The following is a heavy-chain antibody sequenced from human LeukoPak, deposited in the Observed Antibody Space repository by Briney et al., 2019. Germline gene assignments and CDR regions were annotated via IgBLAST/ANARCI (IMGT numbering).Heavy chain of an antibody. V-gene: IGHV4-30-2*01. CDR2: IYHSGST. J-gene: IGHJ3*02. CDR3: AREGPYPTARDAFDI. CDR1: GGSISSGGYS. Sequence: KPSETLSLTCAVSGGSISSGGYSWSWIRQPPGKGLEWIGYIYHSGSTYYNPSLKSRVTISVDRSKNQFSLKLSSVTAADTAVYYCAREGPYPTARDAFDIWGQGTMVTVSS.